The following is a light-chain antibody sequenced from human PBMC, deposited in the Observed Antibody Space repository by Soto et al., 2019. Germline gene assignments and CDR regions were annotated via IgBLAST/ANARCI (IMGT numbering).Light chain of an antibody. Sequence: IGLTHSPVTLSLSPGERSTLSCRASQSVSSSYLAWYQQKPGQAPRLLIYGASSRATGIPDRFSGSGSGTDFNLTISRMEPEDFAVYYCKQYGSSRWKFGQGTKV. CDR1: QSVSSSY. J-gene: IGKJ1*01. CDR2: GAS. CDR3: KQYGSSRWK. V-gene: IGKV3-20*01.